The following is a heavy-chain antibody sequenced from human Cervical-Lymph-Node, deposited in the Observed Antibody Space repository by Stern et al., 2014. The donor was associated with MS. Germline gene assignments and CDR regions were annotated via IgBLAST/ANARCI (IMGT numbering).Heavy chain of an antibody. V-gene: IGHV1-18*01. CDR2: ISAYNGNT. J-gene: IGHJ3*02. Sequence: VQLVQSGAEVKKPGASVKVSCKASGYTFTSYGISWVRQAPGQGLEWMGGISAYNGNTNYAQKLQGRVTITTDTTTSTAYMELRSLISDDTAVYYFARGLLGSENAFDIWGQGTMVTVSS. CDR1: GYTFTSYG. CDR3: ARGLLGSENAFDI. D-gene: IGHD2-15*01.